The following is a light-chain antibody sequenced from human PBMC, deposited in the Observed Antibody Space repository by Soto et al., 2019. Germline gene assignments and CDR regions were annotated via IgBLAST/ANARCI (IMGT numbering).Light chain of an antibody. J-gene: IGKJ4*01. CDR2: GAS. Sequence: EIVLTQSPGTLSLSPGERATLSCRASQSVSSSYLAWYQQSPGQAPRLLIYGASSRATGTPDRFSGSGSGTDFTLTISRLEPEDFAVYYCQQYGSSPSFGGGTKVEIK. V-gene: IGKV3-20*01. CDR3: QQYGSSPS. CDR1: QSVSSSY.